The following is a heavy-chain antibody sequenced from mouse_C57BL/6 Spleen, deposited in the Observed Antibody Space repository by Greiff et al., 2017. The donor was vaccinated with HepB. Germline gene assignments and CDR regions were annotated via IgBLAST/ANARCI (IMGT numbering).Heavy chain of an antibody. Sequence: VQLQQSGAELVMPGASVKLSCKASGYTFTSYWMHWVKQRPGQGLEWIGEIDPSDSYTNYNQKFKGKSTLTVDKSSSTAYMQLSSLTSEDSAVYYWARGYGNYGGWFAYWGQGTLVTVSA. CDR2: IDPSDSYT. V-gene: IGHV1-69*01. D-gene: IGHD2-1*01. CDR3: ARGYGNYGGWFAY. CDR1: GYTFTSYW. J-gene: IGHJ3*01.